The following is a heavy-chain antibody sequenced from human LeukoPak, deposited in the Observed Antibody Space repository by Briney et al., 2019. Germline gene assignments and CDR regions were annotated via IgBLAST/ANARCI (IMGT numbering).Heavy chain of an antibody. Sequence: GGSLRLSCAASGFTFSSYAMSWVRQAPGKGLEWVSAISGSGGSTYYADSVKGRFTISRDNSKNTLYLQMNSLRAEDTAVYYCAKDTDYYYDSSGYSDYWGQGTLVTVSS. CDR2: ISGSGGST. V-gene: IGHV3-23*01. D-gene: IGHD3-22*01. CDR3: AKDTDYYYDSSGYSDY. J-gene: IGHJ4*02. CDR1: GFTFSSYA.